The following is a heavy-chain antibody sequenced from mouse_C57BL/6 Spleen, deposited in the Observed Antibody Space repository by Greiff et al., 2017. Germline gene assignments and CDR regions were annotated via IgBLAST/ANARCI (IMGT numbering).Heavy chain of an antibody. J-gene: IGHJ1*03. CDR3: ARCTTVWYFDV. V-gene: IGHV7-3*01. D-gene: IGHD1-1*01. Sequence: EVQVVESGGGLVQPGGSLSLSCAASGFTFTDYYMSWVRQPPGKALEWLGCIRNKANGYTTEYSASVKGRFTISRDNSQSILYLQMNALRAEDSATYYGARCTTVWYFDVWGTGTTVTVSS. CDR1: GFTFTDYY. CDR2: IRNKANGYTT.